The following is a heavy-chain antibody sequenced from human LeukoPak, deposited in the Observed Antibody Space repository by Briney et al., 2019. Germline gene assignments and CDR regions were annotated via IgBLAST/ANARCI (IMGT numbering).Heavy chain of an antibody. CDR1: GFTFSVYG. CDR3: AKDDSPGAASYYYYMDV. V-gene: IGHV3-30*18. D-gene: IGHD1-1*01. CDR2: ISYDGSNK. Sequence: GGSLRLSCAASGFTFSVYGMHWVRQAPGKGLEWVAVISYDGSNKYYGDSVKGRFTISRDSSKNTLYLQMNDLRAEDTAVYYCAKDDSPGAASYYYYMDVWGKGTTVTVSS. J-gene: IGHJ6*03.